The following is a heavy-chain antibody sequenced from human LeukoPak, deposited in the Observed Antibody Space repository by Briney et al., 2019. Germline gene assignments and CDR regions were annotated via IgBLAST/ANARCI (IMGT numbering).Heavy chain of an antibody. CDR3: ARVDRYHYYLDV. V-gene: IGHV1-69*05. CDR1: GGTFSSYS. Sequence: SVNVSCKASGGTFSSYSITWVRQAPRQRLEWMGGIMPLFNTAKYAQQFQGRVTITTDESTRKAYMELSSLRFEATAMYYCARVDRYHYYLDVWGKGTTVTVSS. J-gene: IGHJ6*03. CDR2: IMPLFNTA.